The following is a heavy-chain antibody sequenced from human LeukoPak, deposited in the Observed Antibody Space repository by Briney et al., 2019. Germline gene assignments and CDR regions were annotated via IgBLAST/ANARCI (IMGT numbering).Heavy chain of an antibody. CDR1: GYTFTSYG. CDR3: ARAHYSSSPDY. J-gene: IGHJ4*02. Sequence: ASVKVSCKASGYTFTSYGISWVRQAPGQGLEWMGWISAYNGNTNYAQKLQGRVTMTTDTSTSTACMELRSLRSDDTAVYYCARAHYSSSPDYWGQGTLVTVSS. CDR2: ISAYNGNT. V-gene: IGHV1-18*01. D-gene: IGHD6-13*01.